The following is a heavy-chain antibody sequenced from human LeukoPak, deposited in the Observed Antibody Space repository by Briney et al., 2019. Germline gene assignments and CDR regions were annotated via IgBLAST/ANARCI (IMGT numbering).Heavy chain of an antibody. CDR2: ISYDGSNK. J-gene: IGHJ4*02. D-gene: IGHD6-19*01. Sequence: GRSLRLSCAASGFTFSSYAMHWVRQAPGKGLEWVAVISYDGSNKYYADSVKGRFTISRDNSKNTLYLQMNSLRAEDTAVYYCARKAVAGTFEDYWGQGTLVTVSS. CDR1: GFTFSSYA. V-gene: IGHV3-30-3*01. CDR3: ARKAVAGTFEDY.